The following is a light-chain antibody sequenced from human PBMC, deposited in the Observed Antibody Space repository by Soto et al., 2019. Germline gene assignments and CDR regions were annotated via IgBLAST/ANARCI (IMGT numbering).Light chain of an antibody. CDR3: QQYGSSPWT. Sequence: EIVLTQSPGTLSLSPGETATLSCRASESVASNYLAWYQQKPGQAPSLLKYGASSRATGIPDRFSGSGSWTVFTLSITRLQPEDCAVYYCQQYGSSPWTSGQGTKVEIK. J-gene: IGKJ1*01. CDR1: ESVASNY. CDR2: GAS. V-gene: IGKV3-20*01.